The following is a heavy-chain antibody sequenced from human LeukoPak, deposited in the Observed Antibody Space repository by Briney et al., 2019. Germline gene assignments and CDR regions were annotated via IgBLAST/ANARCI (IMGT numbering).Heavy chain of an antibody. CDR2: MNPNSGNT. D-gene: IGHD3-3*01. Sequence: ASVKVSCKASGGTFSSYAISWVRQATGQGLEWMGWMNPNSGNTGYAQKFQGRVTMTRNTSISTAYMELSSLRSEDTAVYYCAREGWRDYYYYGMDVWGQGTTVTVSS. CDR3: AREGWRDYYYYGMDV. CDR1: GGTFSSYA. V-gene: IGHV1-8*02. J-gene: IGHJ6*02.